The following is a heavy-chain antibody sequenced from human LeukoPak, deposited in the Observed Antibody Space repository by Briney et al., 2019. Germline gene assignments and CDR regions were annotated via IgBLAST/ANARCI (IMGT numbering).Heavy chain of an antibody. CDR2: MNPNSGNT. J-gene: IGHJ5*02. V-gene: IGHV1-8*01. CDR3: ARLYYDILTGYYINWFDP. D-gene: IGHD3-9*01. CDR1: GYTFTSYD. Sequence: ASVKVSCKASGYTFTSYDINWVRQATGQGLEWMGWMNPNSGNTGYAQKSQGRVTMTRNTSISTAYMELSSLRSEDTAVYYCARLYYDILTGYYINWFDPWGQGTLVTVSS.